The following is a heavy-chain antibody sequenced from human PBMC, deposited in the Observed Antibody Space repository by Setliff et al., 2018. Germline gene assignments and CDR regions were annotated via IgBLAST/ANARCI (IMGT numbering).Heavy chain of an antibody. Sequence: SETLSLTCTVSGGSINSGDYFWSWFRQLPGKGLEWIGYIYYTGSTHYNPSLKSRLTMSVDTSKNQFSLNLKSVTAADTAVYYCVRAPLQPAERTFDRWGPGTLVTVSS. J-gene: IGHJ4*02. CDR3: VRAPLQPAERTFDR. CDR2: IYYTGST. V-gene: IGHV4-31*03. CDR1: GGSINSGDYF.